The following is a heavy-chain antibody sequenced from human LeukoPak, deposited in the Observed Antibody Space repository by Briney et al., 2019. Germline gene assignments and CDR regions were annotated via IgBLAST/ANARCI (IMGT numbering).Heavy chain of an antibody. CDR3: AGGPRRSLDY. CDR1: GFTFSSYS. CDR2: ISSSSSYI. D-gene: IGHD3-16*01. J-gene: IGHJ4*02. Sequence: GGSLRLSCAASGFTFSSYSMNWVRQAPGKGLEWVSSISSSSSYIYYADSVKGRFTISRDNAKNSLYLQMNSLRAEDTAVYYCAGGPRRSLDYWGQGTLVTVSS. V-gene: IGHV3-21*01.